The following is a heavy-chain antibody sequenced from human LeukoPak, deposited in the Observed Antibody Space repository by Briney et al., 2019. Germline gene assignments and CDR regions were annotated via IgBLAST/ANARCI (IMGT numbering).Heavy chain of an antibody. J-gene: IGHJ3*02. CDR1: GGSSSGYY. CDR3: ARPRFGELNAFDI. CDR2: INHSGST. V-gene: IGHV4-34*01. D-gene: IGHD3-10*01. Sequence: PSETLSLTCAVYGGSSSGYYWSWIRQPPGKGLEWIGEINHSGSTNYNPSLKSRVTISVDTSKNQFSLKLSSVTAADTAVYYCARPRFGELNAFDIWGQGTMVTVSS.